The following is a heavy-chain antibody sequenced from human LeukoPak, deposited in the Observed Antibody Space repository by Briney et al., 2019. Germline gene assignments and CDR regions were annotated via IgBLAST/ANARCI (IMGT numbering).Heavy chain of an antibody. D-gene: IGHD4-17*01. Sequence: SGGSLRLSCAASGFGFSRYAMHWVRQAPGKGLEWVAVIAYDGSNKYYADSVKGRFTISRDNSKNTLYLQMNSLRAEDTAVYYCAKADYADAFDIWGQGTMVTVSS. V-gene: IGHV3-30*04. J-gene: IGHJ3*02. CDR3: AKADYADAFDI. CDR1: GFGFSRYA. CDR2: IAYDGSNK.